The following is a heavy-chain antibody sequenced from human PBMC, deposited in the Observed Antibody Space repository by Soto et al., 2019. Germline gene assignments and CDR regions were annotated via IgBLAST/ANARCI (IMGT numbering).Heavy chain of an antibody. J-gene: IGHJ6*02. CDR1: GGSISSYY. Sequence: SETLSLTCTVSGGSISSYYWIWIRQPPGKGLEWIGYIYYSGSTNYNPSLKSRVTISVDTSKNQFSLKLSSVTAADTAVYYCARDLKYCSSTSCYDYGMDVWGQGTTVTVSS. V-gene: IGHV4-59*01. CDR2: IYYSGST. CDR3: ARDLKYCSSTSCYDYGMDV. D-gene: IGHD2-2*01.